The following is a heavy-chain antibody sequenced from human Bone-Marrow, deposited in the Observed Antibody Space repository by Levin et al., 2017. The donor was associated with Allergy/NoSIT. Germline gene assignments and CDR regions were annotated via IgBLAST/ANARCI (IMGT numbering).Heavy chain of an antibody. CDR2: IYPGDSDT. Sequence: PGGSLRLSCKGSGHSFTSYWIGWVRQMPGKGLEWMGIIYPGDSDTRYSPSFQGQVTISADKSISTAYLQWSSLKASDTAMYYCARLDVDTAMLGYWYFDLWGRGTLVTVSS. CDR1: GHSFTSYW. V-gene: IGHV5-51*01. D-gene: IGHD5-18*01. CDR3: ARLDVDTAMLGYWYFDL. J-gene: IGHJ2*01.